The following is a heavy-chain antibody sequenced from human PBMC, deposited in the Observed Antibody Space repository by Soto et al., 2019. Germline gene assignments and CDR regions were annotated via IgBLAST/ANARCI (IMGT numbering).Heavy chain of an antibody. V-gene: IGHV3-23*01. D-gene: IGHD4-17*01. CDR3: AKDYGDSDWFDP. CDR2: ITTGGTNT. J-gene: IGHJ5*02. Sequence: EVQLLESGGGLVQPGGSLRLSCVASGFTFSSYAMSWVRQAPGKGLEWVSAITTGGTNTNYADSVKGRFTISRDNSKSTLYLQMSSLRIDDTAIYHCAKDYGDSDWFDPWGQGTLVTVSS. CDR1: GFTFSSYA.